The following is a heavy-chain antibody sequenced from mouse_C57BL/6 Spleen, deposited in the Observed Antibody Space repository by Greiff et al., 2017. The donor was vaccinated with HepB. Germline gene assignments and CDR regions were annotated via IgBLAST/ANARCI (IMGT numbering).Heavy chain of an antibody. Sequence: DVKLVESGGGLVKPGGSLKLSCAASGFTFSSYTMSWVRQTPEKRLEWVATISGGGGNTYYPDSVKGRFTISRDNAKNTLYLQMSSLRSEDTALYYCARRGDYLYFDYWGQGTTLTVSS. CDR3: ARRGDYLYFDY. J-gene: IGHJ2*01. D-gene: IGHD2-4*01. V-gene: IGHV5-9*01. CDR1: GFTFSSYT. CDR2: ISGGGGNT.